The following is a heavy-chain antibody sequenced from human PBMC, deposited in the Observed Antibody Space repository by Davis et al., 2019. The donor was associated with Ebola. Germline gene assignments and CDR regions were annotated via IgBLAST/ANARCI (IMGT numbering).Heavy chain of an antibody. CDR2: IWYDGSNK. V-gene: IGHV3-33*01. CDR3: AREQEWLAYWYFDL. J-gene: IGHJ2*01. Sequence: PGGSLRLSCAASGFTFSSYGMHWVRQAPGKGLEWVAVIWYDGSNKYYADSVKGRFTISRDNSKNTLYLQMNSLRAEDTAVYYCAREQEWLAYWYFDLWGRGTLVTVSS. D-gene: IGHD6-19*01. CDR1: GFTFSSYG.